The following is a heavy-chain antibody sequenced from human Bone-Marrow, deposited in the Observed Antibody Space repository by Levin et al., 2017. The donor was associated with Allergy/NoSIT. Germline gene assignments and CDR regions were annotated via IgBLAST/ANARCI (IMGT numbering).Heavy chain of an antibody. D-gene: IGHD3-22*01. Sequence: GESLKISCKGSGYNFPDYWINWVRQVPGKGLEWMGRIDPGGSYTIYSPSFQGHVTISADKSITTAYLQWSSLKASDTAMYYCARSRYYDSRGYLFDYWGQGTLVTVSS. J-gene: IGHJ4*02. V-gene: IGHV5-10-1*01. CDR3: ARSRYYDSRGYLFDY. CDR1: GYNFPDYW. CDR2: IDPGGSYT.